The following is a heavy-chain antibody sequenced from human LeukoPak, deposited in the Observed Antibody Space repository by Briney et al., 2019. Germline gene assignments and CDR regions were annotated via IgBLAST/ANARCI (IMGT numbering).Heavy chain of an antibody. D-gene: IGHD1-14*01. V-gene: IGHV3-7*01. CDR3: TRDRSRAEDD. Sequence: GGSLSFPAAASGFTFSGHWMSWVRQAPGKGLEWVANINQGGSDKYYVDSVKGRFTISRDNANNLLYLQMNSLRGEDTAVYYCTRDRSRAEDDWGQGTLVTVSS. J-gene: IGHJ4*02. CDR1: GFTFSGHW. CDR2: INQGGSDK.